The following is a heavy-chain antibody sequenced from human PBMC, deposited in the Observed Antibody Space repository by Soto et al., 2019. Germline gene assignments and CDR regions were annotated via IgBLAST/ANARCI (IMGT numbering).Heavy chain of an antibody. CDR3: AKDIGDYENCDY. V-gene: IGHV3-9*01. Sequence: EVQLVESGGGLVQPGRSLRLSCAASGFTFDDYAMHWVRQAPGKGLEWVSGISWNSGSIGYADSVKGRFTISRDNAKHSLYLQMNSLRAEDTALYYCAKDIGDYENCDYWGQGTLVTVSS. CDR1: GFTFDDYA. CDR2: ISWNSGSI. D-gene: IGHD4-17*01. J-gene: IGHJ4*02.